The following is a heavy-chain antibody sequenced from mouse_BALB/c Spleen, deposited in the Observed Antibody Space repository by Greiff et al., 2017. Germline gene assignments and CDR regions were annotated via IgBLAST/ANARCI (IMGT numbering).Heavy chain of an antibody. D-gene: IGHD1-1*01. CDR3: ARLGSTTVGASDY. Sequence: VQLQQSGAELVRPGSSVKISCKASGYAFSSYWMNWVKQRPGQGLEWIGQIYPGDGDTNYNGKFKGKATLTADKSSSTAYMQLSSLTSEDSAVYFCARLGSTTVGASDYWGQGTTLTVAS. CDR1: GYAFSSYW. V-gene: IGHV1-80*01. CDR2: IYPGDGDT. J-gene: IGHJ2*01.